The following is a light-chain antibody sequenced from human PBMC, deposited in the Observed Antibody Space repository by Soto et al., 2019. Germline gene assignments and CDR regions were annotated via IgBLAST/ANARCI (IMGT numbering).Light chain of an antibody. J-gene: IGKJ5*01. CDR3: QQYGSSPPLT. V-gene: IGKV3-20*01. CDR1: QSVSSSY. Sequence: EIVLTQSPVTLSLSPGERATLSCRASQSVSSSYLAWYQQKPGQAPRLLICGASSRATCIPDRFSGSGSGTDFTLPISRLEPDEFAVYYCQQYGSSPPLTFGQGTRLEIK. CDR2: GAS.